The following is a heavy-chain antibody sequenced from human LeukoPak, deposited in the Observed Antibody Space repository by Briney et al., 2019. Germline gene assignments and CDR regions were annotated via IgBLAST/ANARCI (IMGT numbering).Heavy chain of an antibody. J-gene: IGHJ4*02. D-gene: IGHD4-23*01. CDR1: GGSIKSYY. CDR3: ARGRHGNGGMLFDS. CDR2: ISYSAYT. Sequence: PSETLSLTCTVSGGSIKSYYWNWIRQAPGKGLEWFGFISYSAYTSYSPSLKSRVAISVDTSKSQFSLRLRSMTAADTAIYYCARGRHGNGGMLFDSFAQGILVTVSS. V-gene: IGHV4-59*01.